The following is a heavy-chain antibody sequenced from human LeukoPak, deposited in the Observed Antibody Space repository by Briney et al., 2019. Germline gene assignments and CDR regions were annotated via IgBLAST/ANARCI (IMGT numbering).Heavy chain of an antibody. V-gene: IGHV3-48*01. CDR3: ATESGTYSGTCFDY. J-gene: IGHJ4*02. D-gene: IGHD1-26*01. CDR1: GFTFSSYN. CDR2: ISSSSNTI. Sequence: GGSLRLSCAASGFTFSSYNMNWVRQAPGKGLEWVSYISSSSNTIYYADSVKGRFTISRDNAKNSLYLQMNGLRAEDTAVYFCATESGTYSGTCFDYWGQGTLVTVSS.